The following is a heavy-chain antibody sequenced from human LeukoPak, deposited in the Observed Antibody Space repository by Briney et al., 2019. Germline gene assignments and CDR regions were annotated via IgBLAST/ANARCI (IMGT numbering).Heavy chain of an antibody. D-gene: IGHD1-1*01. V-gene: IGHV3-30*18. CDR2: VSYDGSNK. CDR3: AKESRVRWETGNRNWFDP. CDR1: GFTFSSYG. Sequence: GRSLRLSCAASGFTFSSYGMHWVRQAPGKGLNWEAVVSYDGSNKYYADYVKGRFTISRDNSKNTLYLPMNSLRAEDTAVYYCAKESRVRWETGNRNWFDPWGQGTLVTVSS. J-gene: IGHJ5*02.